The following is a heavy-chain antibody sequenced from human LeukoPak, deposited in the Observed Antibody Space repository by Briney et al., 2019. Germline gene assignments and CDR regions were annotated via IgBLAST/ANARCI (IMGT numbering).Heavy chain of an antibody. CDR1: GFTFSSYG. Sequence: GGSLRLSCAASGFTFSSYGMHWVRQAPGKGLEWGANIRQDAGEKNYVDSVKGRFTISRDNAKNSLNLQMNSLRVEDTAVYYCARTYVWGIYRYLDYWGQGTLVT. J-gene: IGHJ4*02. D-gene: IGHD3-16*02. CDR3: ARTYVWGIYRYLDY. V-gene: IGHV3-7*01. CDR2: IRQDAGEK.